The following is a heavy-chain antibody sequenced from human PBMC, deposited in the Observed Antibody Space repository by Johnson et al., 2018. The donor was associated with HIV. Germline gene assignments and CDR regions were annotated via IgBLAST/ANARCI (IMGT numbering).Heavy chain of an antibody. D-gene: IGHD3-22*01. CDR3: ARDIYDSSDDAFDI. J-gene: IGHJ3*02. Sequence: QVQLVESGGGLVKPGGSLRLSCAASGFTFSDYYMTWIRQAPGKGLEWVSYISTSGSTLYSADSVNGRFTISRDNAKNSLYLQMNSLRAEDTAVYYCARDIYDSSDDAFDIWGQGTMVTVSS. V-gene: IGHV3-11*04. CDR2: ISTSGSTL. CDR1: GFTFSDYY.